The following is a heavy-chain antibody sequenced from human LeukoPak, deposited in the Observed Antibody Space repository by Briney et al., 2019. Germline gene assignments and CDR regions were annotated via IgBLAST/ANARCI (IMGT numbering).Heavy chain of an antibody. J-gene: IGHJ4*02. V-gene: IGHV4-34*01. D-gene: IGHD3-22*01. CDR2: INQSGTT. CDR3: ARSMYYYDSSGYHNYFDY. CDR1: GGSFSGYY. Sequence: TSETLSPTCAVYGGSFSGYYWSWIRQPPGKGLEWIGEINQSGTTNHNPSLKSRVTISVDTPKNQLSLKLRSVTAADTAVYYCARSMYYYDSSGYHNYFDYWGQGTLVTVSS.